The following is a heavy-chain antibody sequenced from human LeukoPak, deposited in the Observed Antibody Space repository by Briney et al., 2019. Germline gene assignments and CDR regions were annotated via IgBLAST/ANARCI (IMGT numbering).Heavy chain of an antibody. Sequence: GGSLRLSCAASGFTFSSYSRNWVRQAPGKGLEWVSHISSTSSTIYYAGSVKGRFTISRDNAKNSLYLQMNSLRAEDTAVYYCAKDGIDSSGYYYNYDFDYWGQGTLVTVSS. V-gene: IGHV3-48*01. CDR2: ISSTSSTI. CDR3: AKDGIDSSGYYYNYDFDY. J-gene: IGHJ4*02. CDR1: GFTFSSYS. D-gene: IGHD3-22*01.